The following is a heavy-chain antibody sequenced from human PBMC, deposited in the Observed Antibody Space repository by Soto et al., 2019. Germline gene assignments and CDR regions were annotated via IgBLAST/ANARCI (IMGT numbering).Heavy chain of an antibody. D-gene: IGHD6-6*01. CDR2: ISPINGTA. J-gene: IGHJ6*02. Sequence: SVKVSCKASGYTFTSYGISWVRQAPGQGLEWMGWISPINGTANYAQKFQGRVTITADESTSTAYMELSSLRSEDTAVYYCARGHRYSSSSTPYKRMNYYYGMDVWGQGTTVTVSS. CDR3: ARGHRYSSSSTPYKRMNYYYGMDV. V-gene: IGHV1-69*13. CDR1: GYTFTSYG.